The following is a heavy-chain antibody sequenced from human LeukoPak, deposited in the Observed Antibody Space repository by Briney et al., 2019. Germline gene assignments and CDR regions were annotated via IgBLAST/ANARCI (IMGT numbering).Heavy chain of an antibody. J-gene: IGHJ6*04. CDR2: ISSSGSTI. D-gene: IGHD3-10*02. CDR1: GFTFSSYE. V-gene: IGHV3-48*03. CDR3: AELGITMIGGV. Sequence: GGSLSLSCAAAGFTFSSYEMNWVRQAAGKGLEWVSYISSSGSTIYYADSVKGRFTISRDNAKNSLYLQTNSLRAEDTAVYYCAELGITMIGGVWGKGTTVTISS.